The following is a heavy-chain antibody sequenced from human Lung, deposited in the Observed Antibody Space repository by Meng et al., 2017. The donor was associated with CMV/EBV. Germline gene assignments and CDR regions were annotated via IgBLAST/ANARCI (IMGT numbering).Heavy chain of an antibody. CDR2: IYHSGTT. CDR3: ARAQYYYDSSAFFEY. D-gene: IGHD3-22*01. J-gene: IGHJ4*02. V-gene: IGHV4-31*03. Sequence: LXCTVSGGSINSGGYYWSWIRQHPGKGLEWIGHIYHSGTTSYNPSLKSRVSISVDTSKKQFSLKLSSTTAADTAVYYCARAQYYYDSSAFFEYWGQGDXV. CDR1: GGSINSGGYY.